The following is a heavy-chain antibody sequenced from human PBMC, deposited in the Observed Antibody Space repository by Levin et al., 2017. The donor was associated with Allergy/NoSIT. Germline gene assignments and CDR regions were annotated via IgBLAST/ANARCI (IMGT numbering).Heavy chain of an antibody. Sequence: GGSLRLSCAASGFTVSSYYMSWVRQAPGKGLEWVSLIYCGGTTYYADSVKGRFTISRDNSNNTPYLQMNSMRAEDTAVYYCARRYYGLGTYYMDVWGKGTTVTVAS. D-gene: IGHD3-10*01. V-gene: IGHV3-66*01. CDR1: GFTVSSYY. CDR2: IYCGGTT. J-gene: IGHJ6*03. CDR3: ARRYYGLGTYYMDV.